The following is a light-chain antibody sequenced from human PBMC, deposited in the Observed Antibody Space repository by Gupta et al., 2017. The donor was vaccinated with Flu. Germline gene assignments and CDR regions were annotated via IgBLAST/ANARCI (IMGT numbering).Light chain of an antibody. CDR1: DIGRKS. J-gene: IGLJ3*02. CDR2: DDS. V-gene: IGLV3-21*02. CDR3: QVWDSSSVHWV. Sequence: SYVLTQPPSVSVAPGQTARITCGGHDIGRKSVHWYKQKPGQAPILVIYDDSGRPSGIPERLSGSNSGNTATLSISRVEAGDEADYYCQVWDSSSVHWVFGGGTKLTVL.